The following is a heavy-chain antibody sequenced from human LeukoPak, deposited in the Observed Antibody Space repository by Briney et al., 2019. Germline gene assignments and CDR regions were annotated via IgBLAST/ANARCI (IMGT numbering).Heavy chain of an antibody. V-gene: IGHV4-4*09. D-gene: IGHD3-3*01. CDR3: ARVSPQLRFLEWLLAFDI. Sequence: SETLSLTCTVSGGSISSYYWSWIRQPPGKGLEWIGHIYTSGSTNYNPSLKSRVTISVDTSKDQFSLKLSSVTAADTAVYYCARVSPQLRFLEWLLAFDIWGQGTMVTVSS. J-gene: IGHJ3*02. CDR2: IYTSGST. CDR1: GGSISSYY.